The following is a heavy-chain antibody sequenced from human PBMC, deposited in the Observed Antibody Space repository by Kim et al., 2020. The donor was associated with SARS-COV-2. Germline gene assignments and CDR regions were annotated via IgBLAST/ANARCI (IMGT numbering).Heavy chain of an antibody. D-gene: IGHD3-10*01. J-gene: IGHJ5*02. CDR1: GFTFGDYA. CDR3: TREGTGFGELLLPNWFDP. Sequence: GGSLRLSCTASGFTFGDYAMSWVRQAPGKGLEWVGFIRSKAYGGTTEYAASVKGRFTISRDDSKSIAYLQMNSLKTEDTAVYYCTREGTGFGELLLPNWFDPWGQGTLVTVS. V-gene: IGHV3-49*04. CDR2: IRSKAYGGTT.